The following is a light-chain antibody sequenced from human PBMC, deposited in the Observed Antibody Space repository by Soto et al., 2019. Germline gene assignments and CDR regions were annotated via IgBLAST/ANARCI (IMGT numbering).Light chain of an antibody. CDR1: QSISSW. J-gene: IGKJ1*01. V-gene: IGKV1-5*03. CDR2: KAS. CDR3: QQYNRYWT. Sequence: DIQMTQSPSTLSASVRDRVTITCRASQSISSWLAWYQQKPGKAPKLLIYKASSLDSGVPSRFSGSGSGTEFTLTISSLQPDDFQTYYCQQYNRYWTFGQGTKVEIK.